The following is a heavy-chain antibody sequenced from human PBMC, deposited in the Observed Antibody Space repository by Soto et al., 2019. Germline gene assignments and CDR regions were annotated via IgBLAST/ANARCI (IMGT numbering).Heavy chain of an antibody. V-gene: IGHV1-46*03. CDR2: INPSGGST. J-gene: IGHJ5*02. CDR3: ARGAGSSGGNDGWFDP. Sequence: QVQLVQSGAEVKKPGASVKVSCKASGYTFTSYYMHWVRQAPGQGLEWMGIINPSGGSTSYAQKFQGRVTMTRDTSTSTVYMELSSLRSEDTAVYYCARGAGSSGGNDGWFDPWGQGTLVTVSS. D-gene: IGHD2-15*01. CDR1: GYTFTSYY.